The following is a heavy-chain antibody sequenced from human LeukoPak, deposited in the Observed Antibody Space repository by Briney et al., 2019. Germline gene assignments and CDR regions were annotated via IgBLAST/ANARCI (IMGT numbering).Heavy chain of an antibody. Sequence: PGGSLRLSCSASGFTFSSYAMHWVRQAPGKGLEYVSAISSNGVATYYADSVKGRFTISRDNSKNTLSLQMSSLRAEDTAVYYCARGYDSSGYYYIPFDPWGQGTLVTVSS. CDR1: GFTFSSYA. V-gene: IGHV3-64D*09. J-gene: IGHJ5*02. CDR2: ISSNGVAT. CDR3: ARGYDSSGYYYIPFDP. D-gene: IGHD3-22*01.